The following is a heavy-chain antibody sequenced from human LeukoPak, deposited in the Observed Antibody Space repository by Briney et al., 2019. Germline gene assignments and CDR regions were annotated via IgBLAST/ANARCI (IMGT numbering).Heavy chain of an antibody. V-gene: IGHV3-7*01. CDR1: GFTFSSYW. J-gene: IGHJ4*02. D-gene: IGHD5-18*01. Sequence: GGSLRLSCAASGFTFSSYWMSWVRQAPGKGLEWVANIKQDGSERYYVDSVKGRFTISRDNAKNSLYLQMNSLRAEDTAVYYCARYCYGYVDYFDYWGQGTLVTVSS. CDR2: IKQDGSER. CDR3: ARYCYGYVDYFDY.